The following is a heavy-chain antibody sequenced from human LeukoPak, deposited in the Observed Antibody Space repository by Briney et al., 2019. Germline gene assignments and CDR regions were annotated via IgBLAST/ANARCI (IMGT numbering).Heavy chain of an antibody. Sequence: GGSLRLSCAASGFTFSDYYMSWIRQAPGKGLKWVSYISRSGSTIYYADSVKGRFTISRDNAKNSLYLQMNSLRAEDTAVYYCATLGSSGYSSGWYHAEYFQHWGQGTLVTVSS. J-gene: IGHJ1*01. V-gene: IGHV3-11*04. CDR1: GFTFSDYY. CDR3: ATLGSSGYSSGWYHAEYFQH. CDR2: ISRSGSTI. D-gene: IGHD6-19*01.